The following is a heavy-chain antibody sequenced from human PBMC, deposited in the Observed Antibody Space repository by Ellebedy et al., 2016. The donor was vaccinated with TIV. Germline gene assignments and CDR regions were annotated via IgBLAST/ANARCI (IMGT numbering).Heavy chain of an antibody. J-gene: IGHJ5*02. Sequence: GGSLRLSXAASGFTFDDYAMHWVRQAPGKGLEWVSGINWNSGKIFYAESVQGRFTISRDNVENFLYLQMDSLRPEDTAFYYCTKAAPESSGSDFLDLWGQGTLVTVSS. CDR3: TKAAPESSGSDFLDL. V-gene: IGHV3-9*01. CDR1: GFTFDDYA. D-gene: IGHD5-12*01. CDR2: INWNSGKI.